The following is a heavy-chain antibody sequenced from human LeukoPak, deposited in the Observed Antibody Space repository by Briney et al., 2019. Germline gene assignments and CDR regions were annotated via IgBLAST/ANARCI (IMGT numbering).Heavy chain of an antibody. CDR3: ARGPGFRGIFDY. D-gene: IGHD3-16*01. Sequence: GGSLRLSCAASGFTVSSNYMSWVRQAPGKGLEWVSVIYSGGSTYYADSVKGRFTISRDNSKNTLYLQMSSLRVEDTAVYYCARGPGFRGIFDYWGQGTLVTVSS. CDR1: GFTVSSNY. CDR2: IYSGGST. V-gene: IGHV3-53*01. J-gene: IGHJ4*02.